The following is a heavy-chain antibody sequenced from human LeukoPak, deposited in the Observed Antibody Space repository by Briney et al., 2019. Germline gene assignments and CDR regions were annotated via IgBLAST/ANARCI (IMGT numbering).Heavy chain of an antibody. CDR3: ARDVTFGVDYYYGMDV. CDR1: GFTVSDNH. J-gene: IGHJ6*02. D-gene: IGHD3-3*01. V-gene: IGHV3-53*01. CDR2: IYTGTNT. Sequence: GGSLRLSCAASGFTVSDNHMSWVRQPPGKGLEWVSFIYTGTNTYYADSVKGRFTISRDNSKNTVDLQMDSLRVEDTAVYFCARDVTFGVDYYYGMDVWGQGTTVTVSS.